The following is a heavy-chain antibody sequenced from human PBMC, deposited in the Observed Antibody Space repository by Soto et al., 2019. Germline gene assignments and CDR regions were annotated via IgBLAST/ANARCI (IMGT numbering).Heavy chain of an antibody. CDR3: AKDHGSVLMVWSDY. CDR2: ISGSGGST. V-gene: IGHV3-23*01. D-gene: IGHD2-8*01. Sequence: GGSLRLSCAASGFTFSSYAMSWVRQAPGKGLEWVSAISGSGGSTYYADSVKGRFTISRDNSKNTLYLQMNSLRAEDTAVYYCAKDHGSVLMVWSDYWGQGTLVTVSS. CDR1: GFTFSSYA. J-gene: IGHJ4*02.